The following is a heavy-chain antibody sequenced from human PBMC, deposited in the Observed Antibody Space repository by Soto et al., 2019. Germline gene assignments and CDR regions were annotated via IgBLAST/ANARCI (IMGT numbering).Heavy chain of an antibody. CDR1: GFTFSIYS. D-gene: IGHD3-16*01. CDR3: ARASDDYIWGSLPASY. V-gene: IGHV3-21*01. CDR2: ISSSSSYI. J-gene: IGHJ4*02. Sequence: EVQLVESGVCLVTPGGSLRLSCAASGFTFSIYSMRWVCQAPGKVLEWVSSISSSSSYIYYEYSVKGRFTMSRENAKNPLSLKMQRLGAEEKAVYYCARASDDYIWGSLPASYWGQVPLVKGSS.